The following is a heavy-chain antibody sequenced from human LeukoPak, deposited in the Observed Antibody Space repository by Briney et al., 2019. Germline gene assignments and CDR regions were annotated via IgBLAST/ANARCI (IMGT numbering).Heavy chain of an antibody. Sequence: GGSLRLSCAASGFTFSSYAMSWVRQAPGKGLEWVSAISGSGGSTYYADPVKGRFTISRDNSKNTLYLQMNSLRAEDTAVYYCAKERSSFSGSGSFDYWGQGTLVTVSS. D-gene: IGHD6-6*01. J-gene: IGHJ4*02. CDR3: AKERSSFSGSGSFDY. CDR1: GFTFSSYA. CDR2: ISGSGGST. V-gene: IGHV3-23*01.